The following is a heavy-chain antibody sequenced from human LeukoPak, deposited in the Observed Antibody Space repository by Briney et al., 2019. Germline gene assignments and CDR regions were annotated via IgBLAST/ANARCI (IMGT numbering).Heavy chain of an antibody. CDR3: ARDPVMVRGVIISRFDY. V-gene: IGHV3-21*01. J-gene: IGHJ4*02. Sequence: GGSLRLSCAASGFTFSSYSMNWVRQAPGKGLEWVSSISSSSSHIYYADSVKGRFTISRDNAKNSLYLQMNSLRAEDTAVYYCARDPVMVRGVIISRFDYWGQGTLVTVSS. CDR2: ISSSSSHI. CDR1: GFTFSSYS. D-gene: IGHD3-10*01.